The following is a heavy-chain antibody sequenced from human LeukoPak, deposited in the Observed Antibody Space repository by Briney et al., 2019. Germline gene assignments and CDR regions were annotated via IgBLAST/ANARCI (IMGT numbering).Heavy chain of an antibody. V-gene: IGHV4-4*02. CDR3: ARESSSRSSPSQADSGRTEYFQH. CDR2: IYHSGST. D-gene: IGHD6-13*01. Sequence: SETLSLTCAVPDGSISSSNWWSWVRQPPGKGLEWIGEIYHSGSTNYNPSLKSRVTISVDRSKNQSSLKLSSVTAADTAVYYCARESSSRSSPSQADSGRTEYFQHWGQGTLVTVSS. CDR1: DGSISSSNW. J-gene: IGHJ1*01.